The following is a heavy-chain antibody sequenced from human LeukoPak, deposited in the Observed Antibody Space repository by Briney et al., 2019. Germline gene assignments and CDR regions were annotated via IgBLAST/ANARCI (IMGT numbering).Heavy chain of an antibody. V-gene: IGHV3-23*01. CDR1: GFTFSRSA. J-gene: IGHJ4*02. D-gene: IGHD6-19*01. CDR3: AKDPHSSGWYFDY. CDR2: ISASSVTT. Sequence: GGSLRLSCVASGFTFSRSAMTWVRQAPGKGLDWVSHISASSVTTYYADSVKGRFTISRDNSKNTLSLQMNSLGADGTAVYYCAKDPHSSGWYFDYWGQGALVTVSP.